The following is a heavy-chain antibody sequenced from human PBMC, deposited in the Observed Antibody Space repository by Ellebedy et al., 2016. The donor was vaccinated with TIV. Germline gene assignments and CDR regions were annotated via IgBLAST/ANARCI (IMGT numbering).Heavy chain of an antibody. CDR3: ARPHVDRSGQGMDL. V-gene: IGHV3-30-3*01. J-gene: IGHJ6*02. D-gene: IGHD6-19*01. Sequence: PGGSLRLSCAASGFTFMTYAMDWVRQAPGKGREGVAASSRDGSEIYYADAVKVRVTISRDNSKNTVYLQMNSLRAEDTAVYSCARPHVDRSGQGMDLWGQGTKATSSS. CDR2: SSRDGSEI. CDR1: GFTFMTYA.